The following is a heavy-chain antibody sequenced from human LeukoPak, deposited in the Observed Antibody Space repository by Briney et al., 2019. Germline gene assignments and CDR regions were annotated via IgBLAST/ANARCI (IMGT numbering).Heavy chain of an antibody. CDR3: ARESGTRSSPSTFFDY. D-gene: IGHD6-6*01. CDR2: IRYDGSNK. Sequence: GGSLRLSCAASGFTFSSYGMHWVRQAPGKGLEWVAFIRYDGSNKYYADSVKGRFTISRDNSKNTLYLQMNSLRAEDTAVYYCARESGTRSSPSTFFDYWGQGTLVTVSS. J-gene: IGHJ4*02. V-gene: IGHV3-30*02. CDR1: GFTFSSYG.